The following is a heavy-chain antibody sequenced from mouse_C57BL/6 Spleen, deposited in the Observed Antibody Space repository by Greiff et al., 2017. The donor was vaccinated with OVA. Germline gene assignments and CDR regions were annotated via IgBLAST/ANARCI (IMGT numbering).Heavy chain of an antibody. CDR1: GYTFTDYN. D-gene: IGHD2-2*01. Sequence: EVQLQQSGPELVKPGASVKMSCKASGYTFTDYNMHWVKQSHGKSLEWIGYINPNNGGTSYNQKFKGKATLTVNTSSSTAYMERRSLTSEDSAVYYCASGNGLGYYFDYWGQGTTLTVSS. V-gene: IGHV1-22*01. CDR3: ASGNGLGYYFDY. CDR2: INPNNGGT. J-gene: IGHJ2*01.